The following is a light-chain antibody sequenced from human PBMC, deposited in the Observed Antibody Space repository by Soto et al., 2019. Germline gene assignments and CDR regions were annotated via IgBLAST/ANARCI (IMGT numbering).Light chain of an antibody. CDR2: AAS. CDR3: QRYYSYPRT. V-gene: IGKV1-8*01. CDR1: QYITSY. J-gene: IGKJ1*01. Sequence: AIRMTQSPSSLSASTGDRVTITCRASQYITSYLAWYQQKPGKAPKLLIYAASTLQSGVPSRFSGSGSGTDFTLTITCLQSEDFATYYCQRYYSYPRTFGQGTKVEIK.